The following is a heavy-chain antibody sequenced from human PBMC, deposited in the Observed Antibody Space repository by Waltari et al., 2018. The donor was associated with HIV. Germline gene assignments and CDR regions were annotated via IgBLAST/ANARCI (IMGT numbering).Heavy chain of an antibody. D-gene: IGHD2-2*03. CDR2: IIPMFRTG. CDR1: GGTFSSYS. CDR3: ARDGYLAASGRYFHH. J-gene: IGHJ1*01. Sequence: QVQLVQSGAEVKKPGSSVRVSCKVSGGTFSSYSISWVRQAPGQGLEWMGGIIPMFRTGNYAHKFHDRVTITADEPTSTAYLELRSLRSEDTAVYYCARDGYLAASGRYFHHWGQGTLVTVSS. V-gene: IGHV1-69*01.